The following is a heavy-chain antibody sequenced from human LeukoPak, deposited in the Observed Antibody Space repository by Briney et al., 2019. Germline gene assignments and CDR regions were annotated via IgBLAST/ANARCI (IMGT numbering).Heavy chain of an antibody. J-gene: IGHJ4*02. Sequence: PGGSLRLSCAASGFTFSDYYMSWIRQAPGKGLEWVSSISDSGGSTFYADSVEGRFTISRDNSKNTLYLQMNSLWAEDTAVYYCAKGGDYGDYDATPFDYWGQGTLVTVSS. CDR3: AKGGDYGDYDATPFDY. CDR1: GFTFSDYY. D-gene: IGHD4-17*01. V-gene: IGHV3-23*01. CDR2: ISDSGGST.